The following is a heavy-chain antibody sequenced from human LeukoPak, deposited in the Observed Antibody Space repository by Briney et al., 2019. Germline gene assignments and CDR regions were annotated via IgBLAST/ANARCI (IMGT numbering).Heavy chain of an antibody. CDR2: LQSVGNT. Sequence: GGFLRLSCAASGFSVRSKYMSWVRQAPGKGLEWVSVLQSVGNTFYADSVKGRFSISRDRSKNTVYLQMDSLRAEDTAVYYCARDAEGEEQMATTYFDLWGQGTLVIVSS. V-gene: IGHV3-53*01. J-gene: IGHJ4*02. D-gene: IGHD5-24*01. CDR3: ARDAEGEEQMATTYFDL. CDR1: GFSVRSKY.